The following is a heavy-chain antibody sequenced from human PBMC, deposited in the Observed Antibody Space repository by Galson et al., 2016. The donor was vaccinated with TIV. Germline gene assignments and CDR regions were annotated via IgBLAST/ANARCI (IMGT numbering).Heavy chain of an antibody. CDR2: IYNSGIT. CDR1: GGSISSYY. V-gene: IGHV4-59*01. J-gene: IGHJ3*02. Sequence: LSLTCTVSGGSISSYYWIWIRQPPGNGLEWSGYIYNSGITKYNPSPKSRVSISVDTSKNQFSLKVNSVTAADAAAYYCARESRLGRFNAFDIWGQGTMVTVSS. D-gene: IGHD7-27*01. CDR3: ARESRLGRFNAFDI.